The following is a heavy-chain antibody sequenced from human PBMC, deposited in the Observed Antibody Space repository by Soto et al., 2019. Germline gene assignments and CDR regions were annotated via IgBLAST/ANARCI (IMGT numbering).Heavy chain of an antibody. J-gene: IGHJ4*02. CDR3: VRDNRGGTFDF. V-gene: IGHV3-33*01. Sequence: GGSLRLSCAASGFTFSGYGMHWVRQAPGKGLEWVAVIWYDGRKKYYADSVTGRFTISRDNSRNTLHLQMNSLRAEDMAVYYCVRDNRGGTFDFWGQGTLVTVSS. CDR2: IWYDGRKK. D-gene: IGHD3-10*01. CDR1: GFTFSGYG.